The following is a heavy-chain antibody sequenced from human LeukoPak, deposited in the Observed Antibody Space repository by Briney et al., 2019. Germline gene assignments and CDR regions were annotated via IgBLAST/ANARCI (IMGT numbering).Heavy chain of an antibody. Sequence: GGSLRLSCAASGFTASSNYMSWVRHAPQEGLEWGSAIYSGGSTYNADSVTGRFTISRDNSKTTLYLQMNSLRAEDTAVYYCARDGGVRRTGYTYYYYYMDVWGKGTTVTVSS. CDR2: IYSGGST. CDR1: GFTASSNY. CDR3: ARDGGVRRTGYTYYYYYMDV. D-gene: IGHD2-8*02. J-gene: IGHJ6*03. V-gene: IGHV3-53*01.